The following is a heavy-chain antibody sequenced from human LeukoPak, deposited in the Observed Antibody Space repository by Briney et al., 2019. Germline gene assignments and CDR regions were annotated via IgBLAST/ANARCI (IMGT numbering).Heavy chain of an antibody. J-gene: IGHJ4*02. V-gene: IGHV1-2*04. D-gene: IGHD6-13*01. Sequence: ASVKVSCKASGYTFTGYYMHWVRQAPGQGLEWMGWINPNSGGTNYAQKFQGWVTMARDTSISTAYMELSRLRSDDTAVYYCATIAAAGSFDYWGQGTLVTVSS. CDR2: INPNSGGT. CDR3: ATIAAAGSFDY. CDR1: GYTFTGYY.